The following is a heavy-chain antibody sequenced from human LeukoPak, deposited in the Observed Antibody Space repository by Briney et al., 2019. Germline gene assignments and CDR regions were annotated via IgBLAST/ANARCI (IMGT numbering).Heavy chain of an antibody. CDR3: ARQVGSGSNSFDY. D-gene: IGHD6-19*01. CDR1: GFTFSSYS. J-gene: IGHJ4*02. V-gene: IGHV3-21*04. Sequence: GGSLRLSCAASGFTFSSYSMNWVRQAPGKGLEWVSSISSSSSYIYYADSVKGRFTISRDNAKNSLYLQMNSLRAEDTAVYYCARQVGSGSNSFDYWGQGTLVTASS. CDR2: ISSSSSYI.